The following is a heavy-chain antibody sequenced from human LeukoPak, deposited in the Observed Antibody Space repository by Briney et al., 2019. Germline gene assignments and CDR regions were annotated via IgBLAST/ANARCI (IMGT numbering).Heavy chain of an antibody. V-gene: IGHV4-59*01. Sequence: SETLSLTCTVSGGFINSYYWSWIRQPPGRGLEWLGYIYYSGSANYNPSLKSRVTISLDTSKNQFSLKVSSVNAADTAVYYCARGSDSGWYIFAYWGQGTLVTVSS. D-gene: IGHD6-19*01. CDR1: GGFINSYY. CDR2: IYYSGSA. CDR3: ARGSDSGWYIFAY. J-gene: IGHJ4*02.